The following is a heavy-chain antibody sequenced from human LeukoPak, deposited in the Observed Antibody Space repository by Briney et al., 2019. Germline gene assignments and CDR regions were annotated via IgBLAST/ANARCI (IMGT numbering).Heavy chain of an antibody. CDR2: ISGSGDRT. CDR1: GFPFSFYA. Sequence: GGPLRLFCSACGFPFSFYAMRGAPHAPGEGVVCVSAISGSGDRTYYGDSVKGRFAISRDNSKTTLYMQMNSLRAEDTAVYYCANSAMVRGVKAHRIRRMGGDYWGQGALVTVSS. J-gene: IGHJ4*02. D-gene: IGHD3-10*01. CDR3: ANSAMVRGVKAHRIRRMGGDY. V-gene: IGHV3-23*01.